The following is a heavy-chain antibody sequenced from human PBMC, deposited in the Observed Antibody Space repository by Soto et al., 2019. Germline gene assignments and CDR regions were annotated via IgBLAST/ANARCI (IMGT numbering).Heavy chain of an antibody. V-gene: IGHV3-72*01. D-gene: IGHD1-7*01. CDR3: TRSIPGTTSSDY. CDR2: SRDKGNSYST. CDR1: GFTFSDYY. Sequence: EVQLVESGGGLVQPGGSLRLSCAGSGFTFSDYYIDWVRQATGKGLEWVGRSRDKGNSYSTDYAASVKGRFTVSRDASKNSLYLQMNSLKTEDTALYYCTRSIPGTTSSDYWGQGTLVTVSS. J-gene: IGHJ4*02.